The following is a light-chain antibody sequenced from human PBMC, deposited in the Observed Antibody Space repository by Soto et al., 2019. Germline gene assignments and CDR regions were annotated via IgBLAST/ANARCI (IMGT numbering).Light chain of an antibody. Sequence: IQMTQSPSTLSASVGDRVTITCRASQSISSWLAWYQQKPGKAPKLLIYDASSLESGVPSRFSGSGSGTEFTLTISRLQPDDFATYYCQQGWTFGQGTKVDIK. J-gene: IGKJ1*01. CDR1: QSISSW. CDR2: DAS. V-gene: IGKV1-5*01. CDR3: QQGWT.